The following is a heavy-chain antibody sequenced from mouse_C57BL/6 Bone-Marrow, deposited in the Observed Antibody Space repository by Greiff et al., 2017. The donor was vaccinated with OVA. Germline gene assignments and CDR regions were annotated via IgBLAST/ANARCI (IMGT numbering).Heavy chain of an antibody. D-gene: IGHD1-1*01. J-gene: IGHJ1*03. CDR1: GYTFTSYG. CDR2: IYPRSGNT. V-gene: IGHV1-81*01. CDR3: AREATVVDWYFDV. Sequence: VQRVESGAELVRPGASVKLSCKASGYTFTSYGISWVKQRTGQGLEWIGEIYPRSGNTYYNEKFKGKATLTADKSSSTAYMELRSLTSEDSAVYFCAREATVVDWYFDVWGTGTTVTVSS.